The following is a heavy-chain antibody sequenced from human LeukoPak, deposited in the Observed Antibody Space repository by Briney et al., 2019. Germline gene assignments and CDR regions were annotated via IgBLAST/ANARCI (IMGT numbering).Heavy chain of an antibody. CDR1: GGSISSGGYY. CDR2: IYHSGST. V-gene: IGHV4-30-2*01. D-gene: IGHD5-24*01. J-gene: IGHJ5*02. CDR3: ARGHHTIIGFDP. Sequence: SETLSLTCTVSGGSISSGGYYWSWIRQPPGKGLEWIGYIYHSGSTYYNPSLKSRVTISVDRSKNQFSLKLSSVTAADTAVYCCARGHHTIIGFDPWGQGTLVTVSS.